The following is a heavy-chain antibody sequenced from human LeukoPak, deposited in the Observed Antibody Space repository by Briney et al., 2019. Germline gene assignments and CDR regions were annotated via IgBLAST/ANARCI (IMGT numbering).Heavy chain of an antibody. CDR3: TGDLRPGGTDI. CDR2: MSCTKDTV. J-gene: IGHJ6*02. Sequence: GGSLRLSCAASEFTFTGHAMHWIRQAPGKGLEWVSGMSCTKDTVDYADSVKGRFTVSRDDAKSTFFLQMNSLRPEDTAFYFCTGDLRPGGTDIWGQGTTVTVSS. V-gene: IGHV3-9*01. CDR1: EFTFTGHA. D-gene: IGHD1-1*01.